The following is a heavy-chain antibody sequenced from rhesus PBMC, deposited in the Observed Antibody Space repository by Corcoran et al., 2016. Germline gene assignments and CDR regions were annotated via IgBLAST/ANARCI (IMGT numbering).Heavy chain of an antibody. CDR3: ARERVGYYSGSYGTFDY. CDR1: GGSISDYYY. Sequence: QVQLQESGPGLVKPSETLSLTCAVPGGSISDYYYWNWIRHPPGTGLEWIGNIYGNSASTYYNPSLQSRVTISKDTSKNQFFLKLSSVTAADTAVYYCARERVGYYSGSYGTFDYWGQEVLVTVSS. D-gene: IGHD3-16*01. CDR2: IYGNSAST. V-gene: IGHV4S9*01. J-gene: IGHJ4*01.